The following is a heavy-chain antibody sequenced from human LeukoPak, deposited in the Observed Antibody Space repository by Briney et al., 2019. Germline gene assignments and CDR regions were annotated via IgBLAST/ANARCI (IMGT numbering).Heavy chain of an antibody. Sequence: GGSLRLSCAASGFTFSSYSMNWVRQAPGQGLEWVSYISSSSSTIYYADSVKGRFTISRDNAKNSLYLQMNSLRDEDTAVYYCVLRRSYYSGDFDYWGQGTLVTVSS. CDR1: GFTFSSYS. CDR2: ISSSSSTI. CDR3: VLRRSYYSGDFDY. V-gene: IGHV3-48*02. J-gene: IGHJ4*02. D-gene: IGHD1-26*01.